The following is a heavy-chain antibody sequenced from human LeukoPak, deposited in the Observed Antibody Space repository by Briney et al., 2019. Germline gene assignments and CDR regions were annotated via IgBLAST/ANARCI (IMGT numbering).Heavy chain of an antibody. D-gene: IGHD3-22*01. V-gene: IGHV3-74*01. J-gene: IGHJ4*02. CDR2: INTDGSST. CDR1: GFTFNSYW. CDR3: VVWGEDSSGHRFDH. Sequence: GGTLRLSCAASGFTFNSYWMHWVRQAPGKGLLWVSRINTDGSSTHYADSVKGRLTISRDNAKNMLYLQMNGLRAEDTAVYYCVVWGEDSSGHRFDHWGQGTLVTVSS.